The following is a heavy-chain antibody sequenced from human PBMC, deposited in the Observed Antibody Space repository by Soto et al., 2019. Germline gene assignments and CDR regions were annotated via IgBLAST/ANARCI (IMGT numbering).Heavy chain of an antibody. Sequence: QVQLQQWGAGLLKPSETLSLTCAVYGGSFSGYYWRWIRQPPGKGLEWIGEINHSGSTNYNPSLKSRVTLSVDTSKNQFSLKLSSVTAADTAVYYGAKVIGTIFGVVVPITYYFDYWGQGTLVTFSS. CDR2: INHSGST. V-gene: IGHV4-34*01. CDR3: AKVIGTIFGVVVPITYYFDY. J-gene: IGHJ4*02. CDR1: GGSFSGYY. D-gene: IGHD3-3*01.